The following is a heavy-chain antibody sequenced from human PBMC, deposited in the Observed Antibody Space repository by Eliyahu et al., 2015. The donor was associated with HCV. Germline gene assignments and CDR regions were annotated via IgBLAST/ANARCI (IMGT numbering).Heavy chain of an antibody. J-gene: IGHJ5*02. Sequence: QVQLQESGPGLVKPSETLSLTCXVXGGSITTYYWSWXRQPPGKGLEWIGYIHYSGSSNYHPSLKSRVTISVDTSKNQFSLKLTSVTAADTAVYYCASGGGGIAVAGTGGWFDPWGQGTLVTVFS. D-gene: IGHD6-19*01. V-gene: IGHV4-59*01. CDR1: GGSITTYY. CDR2: IHYSGSS. CDR3: ASGGGGIAVAGTGGWFDP.